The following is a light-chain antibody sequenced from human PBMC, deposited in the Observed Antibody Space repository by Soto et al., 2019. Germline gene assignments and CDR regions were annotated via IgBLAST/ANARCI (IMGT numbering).Light chain of an antibody. CDR2: EVS. Sequence: QSVLTQPPSASGSPGQSVTISCTGTSSDIGGYNFVSWYQQHPGKAPKLMIYEVSKRPSGVPDRFSGSKSGNTASLTVSGLQAEDEAEYCCSSYAGSNAVVFGGGTKVTVL. CDR3: SSYAGSNAVV. CDR1: SSDIGGYNF. J-gene: IGLJ2*01. V-gene: IGLV2-8*01.